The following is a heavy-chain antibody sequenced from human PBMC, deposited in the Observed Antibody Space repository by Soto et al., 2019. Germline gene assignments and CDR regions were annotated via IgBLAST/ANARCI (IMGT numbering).Heavy chain of an antibody. D-gene: IGHD3-9*01. Sequence: GESLKISCKGSGYSFTAYWIGWVRQMPGKGLEWMGIIYPGDSDTRYSPSFQGQVTISADKSISTAYLQWSSLKASDTAMYYCARHVLTGYYNFYCGMDVWGQGTTVTVSS. V-gene: IGHV5-51*01. J-gene: IGHJ6*02. CDR3: ARHVLTGYYNFYCGMDV. CDR1: GYSFTAYW. CDR2: IYPGDSDT.